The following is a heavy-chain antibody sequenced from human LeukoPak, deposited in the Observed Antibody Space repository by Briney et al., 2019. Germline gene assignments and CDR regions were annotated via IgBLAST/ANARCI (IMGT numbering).Heavy chain of an antibody. D-gene: IGHD1-26*01. CDR1: GFTFSSYG. J-gene: IGHJ4*02. Sequence: GGSLRLSCAASGFTFSSYGMHWVRQAPGKGLEWVAVISYDGSNKYYADSVKGRFTISRDNSKNTPYLQMNSLRAEDTAVYYCANGQKGDEWELYFDYWGQGTLVTVSS. CDR2: ISYDGSNK. V-gene: IGHV3-30*18. CDR3: ANGQKGDEWELYFDY.